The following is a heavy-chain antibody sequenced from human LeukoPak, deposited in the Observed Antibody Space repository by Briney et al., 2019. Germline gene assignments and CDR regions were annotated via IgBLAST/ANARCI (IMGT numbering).Heavy chain of an antibody. D-gene: IGHD4-11*01. Sequence: TGGSLRLSCAASGFTFDDYTMHWVRQAPGKGLGWVSLISWDGGSTYYADSVKGRFTISRDNSKNSLYLQMNSLRTEDTALYYCAKGAPGLQYYMDVWAKGTTVTVSS. CDR2: ISWDGGST. CDR1: GFTFDDYT. V-gene: IGHV3-43*01. J-gene: IGHJ6*03. CDR3: AKGAPGLQYYMDV.